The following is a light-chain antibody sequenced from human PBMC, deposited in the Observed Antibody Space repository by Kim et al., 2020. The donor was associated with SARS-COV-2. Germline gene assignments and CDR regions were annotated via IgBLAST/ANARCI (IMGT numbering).Light chain of an antibody. Sequence: PGQSITISCTGTSSDGGSYNLVSWYQQHPGKAPKLMIYEVSKRPSGVSNRFSGSKSGNTASLTISGLQAEDEADYYCCSYAGSLKVFGGGTQLTVL. CDR1: SSDGGSYNL. CDR3: CSYAGSLKV. J-gene: IGLJ3*02. V-gene: IGLV2-23*02. CDR2: EVS.